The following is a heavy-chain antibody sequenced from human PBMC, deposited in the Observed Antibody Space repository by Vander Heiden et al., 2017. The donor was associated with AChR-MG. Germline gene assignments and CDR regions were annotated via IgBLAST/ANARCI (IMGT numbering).Heavy chain of an antibody. J-gene: IGHJ5*02. D-gene: IGHD3-22*01. CDR2: IIPTLATT. Sequence: QAPLGQSGAEVKQPGSSVKGSCTGSGRTSSSHATSWVLPAPGQGLEGMGGIIPTLATTNYAQKFHGRVTITADKSTSTAYMDLSRLRSEDTAVYYWARVANPPYYYDSSGYGVGWFDPWGHGTLVTVSS. CDR1: GRTSSSHA. V-gene: IGHV1-69*06. CDR3: ARVANPPYYYDSSGYGVGWFDP.